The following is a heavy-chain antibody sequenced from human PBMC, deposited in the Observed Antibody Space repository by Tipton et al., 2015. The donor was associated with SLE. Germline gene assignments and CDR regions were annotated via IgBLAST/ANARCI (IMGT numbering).Heavy chain of an antibody. J-gene: IGHJ3*02. D-gene: IGHD7-27*01. CDR1: GGSISSSSYY. CDR3: ASPAPNWGRDAFDI. V-gene: IGHV4-39*01. CDR2: IYYSGST. Sequence: TLSLTCTVSGGSISSSSYYWGWIRQPPGKGLEWIGSIYYSGSTYYNPSLKSRVTISVDTSKNQFSLKLSSVTAADTAVYYCASPAPNWGRDAFDIWGQGTMVTVSS.